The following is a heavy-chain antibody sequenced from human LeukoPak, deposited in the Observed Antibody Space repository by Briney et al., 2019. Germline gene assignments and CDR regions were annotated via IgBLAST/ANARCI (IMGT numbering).Heavy chain of an antibody. CDR3: AREKGSSWYGGRYSLDY. CDR1: GFTFSSYE. J-gene: IGHJ4*02. V-gene: IGHV3-48*03. Sequence: GGSLRLSCAASGFTFSSYEMNWVRQTPGKGLQWVSYISGSGNDIYYADSVKGRVTISRDNAKNSLFLQMNSLRAEDTAVYYCAREKGSSWYGGRYSLDYWGQGTLVTVSS. CDR2: ISGSGNDI. D-gene: IGHD6-13*01.